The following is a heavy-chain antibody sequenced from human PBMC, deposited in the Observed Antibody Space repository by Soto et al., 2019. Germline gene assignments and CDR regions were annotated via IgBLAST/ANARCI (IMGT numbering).Heavy chain of an antibody. D-gene: IGHD2-2*01. V-gene: IGHV4-31*03. Sequence: SETLSLTCTVSGGSISSGGYYWSWIRQHPGKGLEWIGYIYYSGSTYYNPSLKRRVTISVDTSKNQFSLKLSSVTAADTAVYYCARGSTHIVVVPASSPNWFDPWGQGTLVTVSS. J-gene: IGHJ5*02. CDR1: GGSISSGGYY. CDR2: IYYSGST. CDR3: ARGSTHIVVVPASSPNWFDP.